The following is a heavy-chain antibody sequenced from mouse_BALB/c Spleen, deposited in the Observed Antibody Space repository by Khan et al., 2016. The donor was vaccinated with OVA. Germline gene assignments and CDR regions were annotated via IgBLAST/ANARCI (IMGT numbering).Heavy chain of an antibody. J-gene: IGHJ4*01. CDR1: GYTFTNYG. Sequence: QIQLVQSGPELKKPGATVKISCKASGYTFTNYGLNWVKQAPGKVLKWMGWINTNTGEPTYAEDFKGHFTFPLDTSANTAFLQINPLKNEDTATYFCARRFRTSYRLYYYPLDDWGQGTSVTVSS. CDR3: ARRFRTSYRLYYYPLDD. V-gene: IGHV9-3*02. CDR2: INTNTGEP.